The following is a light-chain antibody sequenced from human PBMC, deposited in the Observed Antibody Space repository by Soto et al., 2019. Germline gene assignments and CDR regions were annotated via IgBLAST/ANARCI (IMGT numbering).Light chain of an antibody. Sequence: QSALTQPASVSGSPGQSITISCTGTSSDVGGYNYVSWYQQHPGKAPKLMIYEVSNRPSGVSNRFSGSKSGNTASLTIFGLQAEDEADYYCSSYTSSSTHYVFGTGTKVTVL. CDR3: SSYTSSSTHYV. CDR2: EVS. J-gene: IGLJ1*01. CDR1: SSDVGGYNY. V-gene: IGLV2-14*01.